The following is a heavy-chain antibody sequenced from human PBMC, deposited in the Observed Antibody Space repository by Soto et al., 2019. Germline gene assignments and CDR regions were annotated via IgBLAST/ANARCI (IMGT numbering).Heavy chain of an antibody. CDR3: AREKGQLERPNWFDP. CDR2: IYYSGST. J-gene: IGHJ5*02. Sequence: QVQLQESGPGLVKPSQTLSLTCTVSGGSISSGDYYWSWIRQPPGKGLEWIGYIYYSGSTYYNPSLKSRVTQSVDTSKNQFSLKLSSVTAADTAVYYCAREKGQLERPNWFDPWGQGTLVTVSS. V-gene: IGHV4-30-4*01. CDR1: GGSISSGDYY. D-gene: IGHD1-1*01.